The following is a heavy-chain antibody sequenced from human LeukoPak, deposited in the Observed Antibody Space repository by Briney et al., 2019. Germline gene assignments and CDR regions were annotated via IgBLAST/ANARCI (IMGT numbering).Heavy chain of an antibody. CDR3: ARGLGYSYGHRPLDY. V-gene: IGHV4-34*01. CDR2: INHSGST. D-gene: IGHD5-18*01. J-gene: IGHJ4*02. CDR1: GGSFSGYY. Sequence: KPSETLSLTCAVYGGSFSGYYWSWIRQPPGKGLEWLGEINHSGSTNYNPSLKSRVTISVDTSKNQFSLKLSSVTAADTAVYYCARGLGYSYGHRPLDYWGQGTLVTVSS.